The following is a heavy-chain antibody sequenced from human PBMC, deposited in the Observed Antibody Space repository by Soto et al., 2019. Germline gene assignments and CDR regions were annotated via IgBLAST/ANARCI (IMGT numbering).Heavy chain of an antibody. CDR1: GFTFSNYG. D-gene: IGHD1-26*01. J-gene: IGHJ4*02. V-gene: IGHV3-33*01. CDR2: IWSDGSNK. Sequence: QVQLVESGGGVVQPGRSLRLSCAASGFTFSNYGMHWVRQAPGKGLEWVAVIWSDGSNKYYTDSVKGRFTVSRDNSKNTLYLQMNSLRVEDTAMYYCARRGSGTYSIDYWGQGTLVTVSS. CDR3: ARRGSGTYSIDY.